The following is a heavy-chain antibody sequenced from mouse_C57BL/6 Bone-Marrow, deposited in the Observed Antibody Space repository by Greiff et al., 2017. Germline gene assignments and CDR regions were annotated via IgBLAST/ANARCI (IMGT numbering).Heavy chain of an antibody. Sequence: ESGPGLVKPSQSLSLTCSVTGYSITSGYYWNWIRQFPGNKLEWMGYISYDGSNNYNPSLKNRISITRDTSKNQFFLKLNSVTTEDTATYYSARAYGSPYYFDYWGQGTTLTVSS. CDR2: ISYDGSN. J-gene: IGHJ2*01. CDR3: ARAYGSPYYFDY. D-gene: IGHD1-1*01. CDR1: GYSITSGYY. V-gene: IGHV3-6*01.